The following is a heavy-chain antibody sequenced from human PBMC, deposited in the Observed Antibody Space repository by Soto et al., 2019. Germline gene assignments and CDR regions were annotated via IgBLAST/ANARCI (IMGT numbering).Heavy chain of an antibody. Sequence: PSETLSLTCTVSGASVSSSTYYWGWVRQPPGKGLEWIGSVYRTGGTYYSPSLKSRVAISVDPSKKHPSLNLESVTAADTAVYFCFNGRYGSFDYWGQGTLVTVSS. V-gene: IGHV4-39*02. D-gene: IGHD3-10*01. CDR1: GASVSSSTYY. CDR3: FNGRYGSFDY. J-gene: IGHJ4*02. CDR2: VYRTGGT.